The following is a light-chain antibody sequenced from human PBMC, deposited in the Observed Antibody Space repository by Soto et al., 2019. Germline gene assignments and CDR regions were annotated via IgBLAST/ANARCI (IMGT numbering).Light chain of an antibody. J-gene: IGKJ1*01. CDR3: QQYNNWPPWT. CDR1: QSVSSN. CDR2: GAS. Sequence: EIVLTQSPATLSVSPGARATLSCRASQSVSSNLAWYQQKPGQAPRPLIYGASTRATGIPARFSGSGSGTEFTLTISSLQSEDFAVYYCQQYNNWPPWTFGQGTKVDIK. V-gene: IGKV3-15*01.